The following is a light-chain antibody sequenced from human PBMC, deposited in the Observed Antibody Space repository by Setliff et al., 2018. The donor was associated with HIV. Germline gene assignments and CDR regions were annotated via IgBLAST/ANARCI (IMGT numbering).Light chain of an antibody. CDR2: DVN. Sequence: QSVLTQPASVSGSPGQSTTIPCNGSSSDIGGSKYVSWYQQYPGKAPKLLIFDVNNRPSGVSSRFSGSKSANTASLIVSGLQTEDEADYFCSSYTTSGTYVVFGGGTKVTVL. J-gene: IGLJ2*01. CDR1: SSDIGGSKY. V-gene: IGLV2-14*03. CDR3: SSYTTSGTYVV.